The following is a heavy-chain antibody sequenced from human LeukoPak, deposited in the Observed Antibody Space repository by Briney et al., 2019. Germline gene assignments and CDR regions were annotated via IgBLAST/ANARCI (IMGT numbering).Heavy chain of an antibody. CDR3: AGGPTTGNLDY. J-gene: IGHJ4*02. Sequence: GGSLRLSCAASGSTFSSYEMNWVRQAPGKGLEWVSYISSSGTTIYHADSVKGRFTISRDNAKNSLYLQMNSLRAEDAGLYYCAGGPTTGNLDYWGQGSLVTVFS. V-gene: IGHV3-48*03. D-gene: IGHD1-1*01. CDR2: ISSSGTTI. CDR1: GSTFSSYE.